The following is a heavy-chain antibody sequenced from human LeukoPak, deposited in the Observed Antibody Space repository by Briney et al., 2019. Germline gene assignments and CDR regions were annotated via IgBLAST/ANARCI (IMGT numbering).Heavy chain of an antibody. D-gene: IGHD3-9*01. CDR1: GFTVSSNY. CDR3: AGAITHYDILTGYNH. CDR2: IYSGGST. J-gene: IGHJ5*02. Sequence: GGSLRLSCAASGFTVSSNYMSWVRQAPGKGLEWVSVIYSGGSTYYADSVKGRFTNSRDNSKNTLYLQMNSLRAEDTAVYYCAGAITHYDILTGYNHWGQGTLVTVSS. V-gene: IGHV3-53*01.